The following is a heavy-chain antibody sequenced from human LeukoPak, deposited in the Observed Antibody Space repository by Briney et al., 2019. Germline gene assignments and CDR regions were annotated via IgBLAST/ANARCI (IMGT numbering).Heavy chain of an antibody. Sequence: GGSLRLSCAASGFTFNRHWMAWVRQAPGKGLEWVANIKQDGSDQYYVGSVKGRFTISRDNAKNSLYMQMNNLRDEDTAVYYCARKTYDSDCFDFWGQGTLVTVSS. D-gene: IGHD3-22*01. CDR1: GFTFNRHW. V-gene: IGHV3-7*04. CDR2: IKQDGSDQ. J-gene: IGHJ4*02. CDR3: ARKTYDSDCFDF.